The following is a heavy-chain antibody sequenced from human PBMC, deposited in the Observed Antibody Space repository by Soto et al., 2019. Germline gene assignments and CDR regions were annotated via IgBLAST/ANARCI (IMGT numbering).Heavy chain of an antibody. Sequence: SVKVSCKAFGSTFSSYAISWVRQAPGQGLEWMGGIIPIFGTANYAKKFQGRVTITADESTSTAYMELSSLRSEAPAVYYCARSSRRDAMLSDCSGGSCDYYYYGMEVWGQGTTVSVSS. D-gene: IGHD2-15*01. CDR3: ARSSRRDAMLSDCSGGSCDYYYYGMEV. J-gene: IGHJ6*01. CDR2: IIPIFGTA. CDR1: GSTFSSYA. V-gene: IGHV1-69*13.